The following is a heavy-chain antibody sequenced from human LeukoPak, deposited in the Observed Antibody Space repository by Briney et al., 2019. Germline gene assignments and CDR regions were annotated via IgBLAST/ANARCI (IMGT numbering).Heavy chain of an antibody. Sequence: PSETLSLTCTVSGGSFSRAGYSWTWIRQHPEKGLEWIGHIYYSGSPNYHPSLKRRVTISVDTSKNQFSLKLSSVTAADTAVYFCARVYTSSWGGKEYFYMDVWGKGTSVTVSS. V-gene: IGHV4-31*03. CDR1: GGSFSRAGYS. D-gene: IGHD6-13*01. CDR2: IYYSGSP. J-gene: IGHJ6*04. CDR3: ARVYTSSWGGKEYFYMDV.